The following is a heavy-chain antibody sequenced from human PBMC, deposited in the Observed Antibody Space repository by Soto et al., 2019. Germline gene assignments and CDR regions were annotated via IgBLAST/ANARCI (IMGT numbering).Heavy chain of an antibody. CDR1: GFTFSSYA. D-gene: IGHD6-13*01. V-gene: IGHV3-23*01. Sequence: PGGSLRLSCAASGFTFSSYAMSWVRQAPGKGLGWVSAISGSGGSTYYADSVKGRFTISRDNSKNTLYLQMNSLRAEDTAVYYCAKDPYSSSWSPHRWFDPWGQGTLVTV. CDR2: ISGSGGST. CDR3: AKDPYSSSWSPHRWFDP. J-gene: IGHJ5*02.